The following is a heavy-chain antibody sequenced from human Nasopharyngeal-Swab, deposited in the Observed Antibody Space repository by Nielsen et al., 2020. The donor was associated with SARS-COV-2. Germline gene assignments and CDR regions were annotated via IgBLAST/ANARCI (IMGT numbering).Heavy chain of an antibody. J-gene: IGHJ4*02. V-gene: IGHV1-69*13. D-gene: IGHD2-21*02. CDR2: IIPIFGTA. Sequence: SVKVSCKASGGTFSSYAISWVRQAPGQGLEWMGGIIPIFGTANYAQKFQGRVTITADESTSTAYMELSSLRSEDTAVYYCARDPCGGDCYLDKGFDYWGQGTLATVSS. CDR1: GGTFSSYA. CDR3: ARDPCGGDCYLDKGFDY.